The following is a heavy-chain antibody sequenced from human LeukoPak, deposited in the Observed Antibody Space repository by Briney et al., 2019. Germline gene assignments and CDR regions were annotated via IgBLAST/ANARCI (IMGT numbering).Heavy chain of an antibody. J-gene: IGHJ4*02. D-gene: IGHD6-6*01. V-gene: IGHV1-18*01. CDR1: GYTFTSYG. CDR2: ISAYNGNT. CDR3: ARDLGQLDRGIFDY. Sequence: ASVKVSCKASGYTFTSYGISWVRQAPGQGLEWMGWISAYNGNTNYAQKLQGRVTMTTDTSTSTAYMELRSLRSDDTAVYYCARDLGQLDRGIFDYWGQGTLVTVSS.